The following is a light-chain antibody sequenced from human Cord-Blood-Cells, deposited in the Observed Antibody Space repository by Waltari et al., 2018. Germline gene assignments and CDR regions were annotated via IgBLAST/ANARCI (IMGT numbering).Light chain of an antibody. CDR2: WAS. Sequence: DIVMTQSPDSLAVSLGERATINCKSSQSVLYSSNNKNYLAWYQQKPGQPPKLLIYWASTRGSGVPARFSGSGSGTDFTLTISSLQAEDVAVYYCQQYYSTPFTFGPVTKVDIK. V-gene: IGKV4-1*01. CDR3: QQYYSTPFT. CDR1: QSVLYSSNNKNY. J-gene: IGKJ3*01.